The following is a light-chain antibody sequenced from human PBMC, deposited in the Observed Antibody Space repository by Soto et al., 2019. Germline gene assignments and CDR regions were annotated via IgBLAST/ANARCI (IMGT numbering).Light chain of an antibody. J-gene: IGLJ3*02. Sequence: QAVVTQEPSLTVSPGGTVTLTCASSTGTVTSGHFPYWFQQKPGQAPTTLIYETRNRHSWTPARFSGSLLGDKAALTLSGAQPEDEPDYYCLLSFGGPRVFGGGTKLTVL. CDR2: ETR. V-gene: IGLV7-46*01. CDR1: TGTVTSGHF. CDR3: LLSFGGPRV.